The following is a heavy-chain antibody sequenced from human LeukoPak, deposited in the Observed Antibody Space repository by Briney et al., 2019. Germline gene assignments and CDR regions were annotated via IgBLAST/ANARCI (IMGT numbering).Heavy chain of an antibody. Sequence: GGSLRLSCAASGFTFSSYAMHWVRQAPGKGLEWVAVISYDGSNKYYADSVEGRFTISRDNSKNTLYLQMNSLRAEDTAVYYCARSVVIGGYFDYWGQGTLVTVSS. CDR2: ISYDGSNK. CDR3: ARSVVIGGYFDY. J-gene: IGHJ4*02. V-gene: IGHV3-30-3*01. CDR1: GFTFSSYA. D-gene: IGHD4-23*01.